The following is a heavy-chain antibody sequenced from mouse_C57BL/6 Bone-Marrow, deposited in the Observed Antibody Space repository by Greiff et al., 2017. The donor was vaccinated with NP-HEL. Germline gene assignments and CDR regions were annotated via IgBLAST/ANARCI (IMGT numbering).Heavy chain of an antibody. D-gene: IGHD1-1*01. V-gene: IGHV1-74*01. CDR1: GYTFTSYW. J-gene: IGHJ2*01. CDR2: IHPSDSDT. Sequence: QVQLHQPGAELVKPGASVKVSCKASGYTFTSYWMHWVKQRPGQGLEWLGRIHPSDSDTNYNQQFKGKATLTVDKSSTTAYMQISSLTSEDSAVYYCAIKDYYDSSSDYWGKGTTLTVSS. CDR3: AIKDYYDSSSDY.